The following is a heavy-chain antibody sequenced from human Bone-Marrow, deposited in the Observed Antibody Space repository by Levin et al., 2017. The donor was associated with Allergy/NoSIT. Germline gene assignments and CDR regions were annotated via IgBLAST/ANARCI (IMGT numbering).Heavy chain of an antibody. Sequence: AGGSLRLSCAASGFTFSSSAMTWVRQAPGKGLEWVSSISAGDASTYYTDSVKGRLTVSRDNSKNTLYLQMNSLRVEDTALYYCAKVRRGVDAFDSWGQGTMVTVSS. J-gene: IGHJ3*02. CDR1: GFTFSSSA. CDR3: AKVRRGVDAFDS. D-gene: IGHD3-10*01. V-gene: IGHV3-23*01. CDR2: ISAGDAST.